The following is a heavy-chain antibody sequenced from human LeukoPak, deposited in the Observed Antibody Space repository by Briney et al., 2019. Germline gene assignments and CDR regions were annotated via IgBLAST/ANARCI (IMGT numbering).Heavy chain of an antibody. CDR1: RFTFGGYW. D-gene: IGHD1-26*01. J-gene: IGHJ4*02. CDR3: ARAPMGPHYFDY. CDR2: IKQDGSEK. Sequence: GGSLRLSCGASRFTFGGYWMSWVRQAPGKGLEWVANIKQDGSEKFYVDSVRGRFTISRDNAKNSLYLQLNSLRAEDTAVYYCARAPMGPHYFDYWGQGTLVTVSS. V-gene: IGHV3-7*01.